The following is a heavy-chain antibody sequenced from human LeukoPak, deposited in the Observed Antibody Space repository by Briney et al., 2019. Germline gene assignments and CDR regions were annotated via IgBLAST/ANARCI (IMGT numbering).Heavy chain of an antibody. D-gene: IGHD5-12*01. CDR2: IRYDGSNK. V-gene: IGHV3-30*02. CDR3: AKHAMATITGDAFDI. CDR1: GFTFSSYG. Sequence: GGSLSLSWAVSGFTFSSYGMHWVRRAPGKGREWVAFIRYDGSNKLYADSVKGRFTISRDNSKNMLYLQMTSRRAEDTAGYYWAKHAMATITGDAFDICGQGTMVTVSS. J-gene: IGHJ3*02.